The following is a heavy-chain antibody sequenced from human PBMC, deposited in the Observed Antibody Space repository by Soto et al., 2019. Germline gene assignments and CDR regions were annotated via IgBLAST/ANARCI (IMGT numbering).Heavy chain of an antibody. CDR1: GFIFSSYT. V-gene: IGHV3-30-3*01. CDR2: ITYDGSNQ. CDR3: MRPAPRGRHYFYFGMDV. J-gene: IGHJ6*02. Sequence: QVQLVESGGGVVQPGRSLRLSCAASGFIFSSYTMHWVRQAPGKGLEWVGVITYDGSNQYYADSVKGRFTISRDNSKNTLFLRMNRPRVEDTAVYYCMRPAPRGRHYFYFGMDVWGQGTTVTVSS. D-gene: IGHD3-10*01.